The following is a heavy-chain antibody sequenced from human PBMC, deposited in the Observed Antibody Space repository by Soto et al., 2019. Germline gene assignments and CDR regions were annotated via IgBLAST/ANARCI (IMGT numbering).Heavy chain of an antibody. CDR3: ATLAGTVLLCCSTLDF. CDR2: IYYSGTT. Sequence: QLLLQESGPGLAKPSETLSLTCTVSGGSIRGSNFFWVWIRQSPGRVLEWIDNIYYSGTTYSNPYLKVRATIPVETSRTLFTLRLTSVTAADTAVSCCATLAGTVLLCCSTLDFWGPGTKDTVSS. D-gene: IGHD6-19*01. J-gene: IGHJ4*03. V-gene: IGHV4-39*01. CDR1: GGSIRGSNFF.